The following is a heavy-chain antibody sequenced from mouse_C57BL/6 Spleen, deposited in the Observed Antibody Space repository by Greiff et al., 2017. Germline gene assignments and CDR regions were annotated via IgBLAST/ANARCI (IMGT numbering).Heavy chain of an antibody. CDR2: IDPEDGDT. CDR1: GFNIKDYY. CDR3: TIHYYGSSYLAWFAY. J-gene: IGHJ3*01. V-gene: IGHV14-1*01. Sequence: EVKLVESGAELVRPGASVKLSCTASGFNIKDYYMHWVKQRPEQGLEWIGRIDPEDGDTEYAPKFQGKATMTADTSSNTAYLQLSSLTSEDTAVYYCTIHYYGSSYLAWFAYWGQGTLVTVSA. D-gene: IGHD1-1*01.